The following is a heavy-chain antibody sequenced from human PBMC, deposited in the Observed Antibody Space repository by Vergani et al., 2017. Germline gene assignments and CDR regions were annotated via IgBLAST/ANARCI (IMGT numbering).Heavy chain of an antibody. CDR3: ARASTRAYCGGDCSDYWYFDL. J-gene: IGHJ2*01. CDR2: IWYDGSNK. CDR1: GFTFSSYG. D-gene: IGHD2-21*02. V-gene: IGHV3-33*01. Sequence: QVQLVESGGGVVQPGRSLRLSCAASGFTFSSYGMHWVRQAPGKGLEWVAVIWYDGSNKYYADSVKGRFTISRDNSKSTLYLQMNSLRAGDTAVYYCARASTRAYCGGDCSDYWYFDLWGRGTLVTVSS.